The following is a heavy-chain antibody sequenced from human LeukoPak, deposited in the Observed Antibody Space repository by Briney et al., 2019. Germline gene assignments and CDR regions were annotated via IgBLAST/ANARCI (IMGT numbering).Heavy chain of an antibody. CDR1: GGSISSSSYS. J-gene: IGHJ4*02. CDR3: ARHWVQLWFPYYFDY. V-gene: IGHV4-39*01. Sequence: PSETLSLTCTVSGGSISSSSYSWGWISQPPGKGLEWIGGIYYSGSTYYNPSLKSRVTISVDTSKNQFSLKLSSVTAADTAVYYCARHWVQLWFPYYFDYWGQGTLVTVSS. CDR2: IYYSGST. D-gene: IGHD5-18*01.